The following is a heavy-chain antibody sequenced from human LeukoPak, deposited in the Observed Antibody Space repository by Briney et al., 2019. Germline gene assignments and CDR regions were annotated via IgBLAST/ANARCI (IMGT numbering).Heavy chain of an antibody. J-gene: IGHJ4*02. V-gene: IGHV1-2*02. CDR3: ARDEAQLWADFDY. CDR1: GYTFTGYY. Sequence: GESLKISCKASGYTFTGYYMHWVRQAPGQGLEWMGWINPNSGGTNYAQKFQGRVTMTRDTSISTAYMELRSLRSDDTAVYYCARDEAQLWADFDYWGQGTLVTVSS. CDR2: INPNSGGT. D-gene: IGHD5-18*01.